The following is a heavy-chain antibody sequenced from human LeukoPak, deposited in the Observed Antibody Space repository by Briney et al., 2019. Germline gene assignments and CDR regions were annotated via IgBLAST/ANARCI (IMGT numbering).Heavy chain of an antibody. Sequence: PSQTLSLTCTVSGGSISSGGYYWSWIRQPPGKGLEWIGYIYHSGSTYYNPSLKSRVTISVDRSKNQFSLKLSSVTAADTAVYYCARDPPGIDGGNSYYYYMDVWGKGTTVTVSS. V-gene: IGHV4-30-2*01. CDR1: GGSISSGGYY. CDR3: ARDPPGIDGGNSYYYYMDV. D-gene: IGHD4-23*01. CDR2: IYHSGST. J-gene: IGHJ6*03.